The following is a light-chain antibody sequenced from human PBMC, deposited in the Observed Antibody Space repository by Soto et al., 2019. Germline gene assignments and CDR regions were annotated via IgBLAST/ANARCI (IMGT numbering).Light chain of an antibody. CDR2: EVT. V-gene: IGLV2-14*01. CDR3: YSYTSSSTYV. J-gene: IGLJ1*01. Sequence: QSALTQPASVSGSPGQSITISYTGTGSDIGSYNFVSWYQHHPGKAPQLMIYEVTHRPSGVSDRFSGSKSDNTASLSISGLQAEDEADYYCYSYTSSSTYVFGTGTKVTV. CDR1: GSDIGSYNF.